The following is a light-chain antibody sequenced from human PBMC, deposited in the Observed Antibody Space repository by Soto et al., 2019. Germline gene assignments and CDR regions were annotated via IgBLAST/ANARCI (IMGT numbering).Light chain of an antibody. CDR1: SSDVGGYNY. V-gene: IGLV2-14*01. J-gene: IGLJ1*01. Sequence: QSALTQPASVSGSPGQSITISCTGTSSDVGGYNYVSWYQQHPGKAPKLMIYDVSNRPSGVSNRFSGSKSGNTASLTISGLQAEDEADYYCRSYTSSIYVFGTGTKVTVL. CDR3: RSYTSSIYV. CDR2: DVS.